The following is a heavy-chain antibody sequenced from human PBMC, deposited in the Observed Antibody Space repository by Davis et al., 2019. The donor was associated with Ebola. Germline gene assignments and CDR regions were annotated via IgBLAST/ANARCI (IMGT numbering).Heavy chain of an antibody. D-gene: IGHD1-1*01. Sequence: ASVKVSCKASGGTFSIYAISWVRQAPGQGLEWMGWINTDTGNPTYAQGFAGRFVFSLDTSVTTAFLQISSLRTADTAVYYCATLIASTGTFDHWGQGTLVTVSS. V-gene: IGHV7-4-1*02. CDR2: INTDTGNP. CDR1: GGTFSIYA. CDR3: ATLIASTGTFDH. J-gene: IGHJ4*02.